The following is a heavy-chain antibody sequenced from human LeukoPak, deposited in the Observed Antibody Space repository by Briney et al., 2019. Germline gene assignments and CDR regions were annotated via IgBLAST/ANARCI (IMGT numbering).Heavy chain of an antibody. Sequence: ASVKVSCKASGHTFTSYAVMWVRQARGQSLEWMGWISAYNGNTNYARKFQNRVIMTTDTSTTTAYLELTSLTSDDTAVYYCARRSTGKGGDYWGQGTLIAVSS. CDR2: ISAYNGNT. CDR1: GHTFTSYA. V-gene: IGHV1-18*01. J-gene: IGHJ4*02. D-gene: IGHD1-1*01. CDR3: ARRSTGKGGDY.